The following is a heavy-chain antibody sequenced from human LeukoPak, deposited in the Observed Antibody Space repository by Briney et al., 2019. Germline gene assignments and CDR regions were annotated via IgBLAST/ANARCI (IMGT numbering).Heavy chain of an antibody. V-gene: IGHV3-53*01. CDR3: AREQTVPPGDGFDI. D-gene: IGHD4-17*01. CDR2: IYIGGST. Sequence: GGSLRLSCAASGFTVSSNYMSWVRQAPGKGLEWFSVIYIGGSTYYSDSVKGRFTISRDNYKNTLYLQMNSLRAEDTATYYCAREQTVPPGDGFDIWGQGTMVTVSS. J-gene: IGHJ3*02. CDR1: GFTVSSNY.